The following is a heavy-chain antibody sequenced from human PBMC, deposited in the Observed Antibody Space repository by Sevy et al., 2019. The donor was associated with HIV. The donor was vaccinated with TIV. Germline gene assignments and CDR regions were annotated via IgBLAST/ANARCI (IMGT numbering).Heavy chain of an antibody. CDR3: ARGPQSCNSVSCYSALS. CDR2: IYISGST. D-gene: IGHD2-15*01. CDR1: GGSISDYY. J-gene: IGHJ4*02. V-gene: IGHV4-4*07. Sequence: SETLSLTCTVSGGSISDYYWTWIRQPAGKGLEWLGRIYISGSTEYNPSLKSRVSMSLDTSKYTFSLKLTSMTAADTAVYYCARGPQSCNSVSCYSALSWGQGILVTVSS.